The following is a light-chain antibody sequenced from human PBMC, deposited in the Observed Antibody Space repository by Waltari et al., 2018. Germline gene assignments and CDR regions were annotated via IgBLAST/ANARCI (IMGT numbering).Light chain of an antibody. CDR2: GKE. CDR1: SLRTSY. V-gene: IGLV3-19*01. CDR3: HSRKGRDNQVV. Sequence: SSELTQGPDVSVALGQTVKITCQGDSLRTSYASWYQVKPGQAPVLVLFGKEKRPSGIPDRISGYSSVTTASLTITGAQAEDEADYYCHSRKGRDNQVVFGGGTKLTVL. J-gene: IGLJ3*02.